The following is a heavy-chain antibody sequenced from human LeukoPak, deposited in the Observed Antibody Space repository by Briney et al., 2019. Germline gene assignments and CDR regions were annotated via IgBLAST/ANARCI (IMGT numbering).Heavy chain of an antibody. Sequence: PSETLSLTCTVSGGSISSSSYYWVWIRQPPGKGLEWIGSIYYSGSTNYNPSLKSRVTISVDTSKNQFSLKLSSVTAADTAVYYCARSAGDYDFWSGYYTRYFDYWGQGTLVTVSS. D-gene: IGHD3-3*01. V-gene: IGHV4-39*07. CDR1: GGSISSSSYY. CDR2: IYYSGST. J-gene: IGHJ4*02. CDR3: ARSAGDYDFWSGYYTRYFDY.